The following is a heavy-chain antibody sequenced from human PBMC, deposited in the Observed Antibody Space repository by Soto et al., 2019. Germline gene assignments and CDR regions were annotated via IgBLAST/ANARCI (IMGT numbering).Heavy chain of an antibody. CDR2: TYYRSKWYN. J-gene: IGHJ6*02. CDR1: GDSVSSNSAA. CDR3: ARSEGIAARPRNYYYGMDV. D-gene: IGHD6-6*01. V-gene: IGHV6-1*01. Sequence: PSQTLSLTCVISGDSVSSNSAAWNWIRQSPSRGLEWLGRTYYRSKWYNDYAVSVKSRITINPDTSKNQFSLQLNSVTPEDTAVYYCARSEGIAARPRNYYYGMDVWGQGTTVTVSS.